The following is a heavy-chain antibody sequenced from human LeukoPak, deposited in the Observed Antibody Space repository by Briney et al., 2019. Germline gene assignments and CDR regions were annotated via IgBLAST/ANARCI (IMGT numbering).Heavy chain of an antibody. CDR2: ISSTSSYI. J-gene: IGHJ4*02. CDR3: ARMRDDNLDY. V-gene: IGHV3-21*01. CDR1: GFTFSSHS. Sequence: GGSLRLSCAASGFTFSSHSINWVRQAPGKGLEWVSSISSTSSYIYYIDSVKGRFTISRDNAKNSLYLQMNSLRAEDTAVYYCARMRDDNLDYWGQGTLVTVSS. D-gene: IGHD5-24*01.